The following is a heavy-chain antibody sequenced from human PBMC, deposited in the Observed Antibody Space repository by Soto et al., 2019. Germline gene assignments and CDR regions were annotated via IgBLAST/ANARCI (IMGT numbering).Heavy chain of an antibody. CDR1: GGSVSNGDYY. J-gene: IGHJ4*02. CDR2: IYYSGST. V-gene: IGHV4-30-4*01. CDR3: ARSHITIFGVVIIPRYFDY. Sequence: PSETLSLTCTVAGGSVSNGDYYWSWIRQPPGKGLEWIGYIYYSGSTFYNPSLKSRVTISVDTSKNQFSLKLSSVTAADTAVYYCARSHITIFGVVIIPRYFDYWGQGTLVTVS. D-gene: IGHD3-3*01.